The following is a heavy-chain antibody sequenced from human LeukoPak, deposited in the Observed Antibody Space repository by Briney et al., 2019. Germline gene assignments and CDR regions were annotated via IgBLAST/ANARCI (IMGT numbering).Heavy chain of an antibody. V-gene: IGHV3-30*02. Sequence: PGGSLRLSCAASGFTFGSYGMHWVRQAPGKGLEWVAFIRYDGSNKYYADSVKGRFTISRDNSKNTLYLQMNSLRAEDTAVYYCAKGRRDITIFGVVIIRENWFDPWGQGTLVTVSS. D-gene: IGHD3-3*01. CDR1: GFTFGSYG. J-gene: IGHJ5*02. CDR3: AKGRRDITIFGVVIIRENWFDP. CDR2: IRYDGSNK.